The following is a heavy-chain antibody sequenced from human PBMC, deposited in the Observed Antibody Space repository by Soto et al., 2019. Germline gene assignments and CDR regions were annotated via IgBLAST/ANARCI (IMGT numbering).Heavy chain of an antibody. D-gene: IGHD5-18*01. V-gene: IGHV1-69*01. CDR2: IIPIFGTT. Sequence: QMHLVQSGAEVKKPGSSVKVSCKASGGSFTYTLSWVRQAPGQGLAWMGGIIPIFGTTHYAQKFQDRVTITADESTKTAYMELNTLTSEDTAVYYCARLHSHGTYGMDVWGQGTTVTVSS. J-gene: IGHJ6*02. CDR3: ARLHSHGTYGMDV. CDR1: GGSFTYT.